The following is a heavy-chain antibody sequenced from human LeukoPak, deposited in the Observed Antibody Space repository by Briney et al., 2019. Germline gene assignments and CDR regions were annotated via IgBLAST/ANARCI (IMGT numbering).Heavy chain of an antibody. V-gene: IGHV3-21*01. D-gene: IGHD2-21*02. CDR1: GFTFSSYS. CDR2: ISSSSSYI. J-gene: IGHJ3*02. CDR3: ARDYHSRAVVTAIKYAFDI. Sequence: PGGSLRLSCAASGFTFSSYSMNWVRQAPGKGLEWVSSISSSSSYIYYADSVKGRFTIPRDNAKNSLYLQMNSLRAEDTAVYYCARDYHSRAVVTAIKYAFDIWGQGTMVTVSS.